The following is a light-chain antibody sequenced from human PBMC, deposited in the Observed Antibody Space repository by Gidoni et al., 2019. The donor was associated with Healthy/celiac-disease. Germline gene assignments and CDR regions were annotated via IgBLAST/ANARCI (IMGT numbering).Light chain of an antibody. V-gene: IGKV1-39*01. J-gene: IGKJ5*01. CDR2: AAS. CDR1: QSINSF. Sequence: DIQMTQSPSSLSAYVGDRVTITCRASQSINSFLNWYQQQPGKAPKLLIYAASTLQSGVTSRFSGSGSGTDFTLTISSLQPEDFATYYCQQTYSTPITFGQGTRLEIK. CDR3: QQTYSTPIT.